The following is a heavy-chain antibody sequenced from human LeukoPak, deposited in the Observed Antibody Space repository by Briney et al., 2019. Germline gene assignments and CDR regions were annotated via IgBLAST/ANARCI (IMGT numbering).Heavy chain of an antibody. CDR1: GGSISSGSYY. CDR2: IYTSGST. V-gene: IGHV4-61*02. D-gene: IGHD1-26*01. J-gene: IGHJ4*02. Sequence: SETLSLTCTVSGGSISSGSYYWSWLRQPAGKGLEWIGRIYTSGSTNYNPSLKSRVTISVDTSKNQFSLKLSSVTAADTAVYYCARAVSGSYFDYWGQGTLVTVSS. CDR3: ARAVSGSYFDY.